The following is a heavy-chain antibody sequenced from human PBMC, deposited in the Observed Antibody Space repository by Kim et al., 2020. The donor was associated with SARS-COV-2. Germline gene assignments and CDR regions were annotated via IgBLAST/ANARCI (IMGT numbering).Heavy chain of an antibody. D-gene: IGHD3-10*01. J-gene: IGHJ5*02. V-gene: IGHV4-59*01. CDR3: ARDGSFHGSGSYYNHNWFDP. CDR2: IYYSGST. Sequence: SETLSLTCTVSGGSISSYYWSWIRQPPGKGLEWIGYIYYSGSTNYNPSLKSRVTISVDTSKNQFSLKLSSVTAAATAVYYCARDGSFHGSGSYYNHNWFDPWGQGTLVTVSS. CDR1: GGSISSYY.